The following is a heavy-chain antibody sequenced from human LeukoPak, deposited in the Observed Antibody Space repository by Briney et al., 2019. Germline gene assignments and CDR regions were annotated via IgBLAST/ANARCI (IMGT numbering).Heavy chain of an antibody. CDR3: ARVLRGYYFDY. Sequence: SETLSLTCTVSGGSISSGSYYWSWIRQPPGKGLEWIGYIYYSGSTNYNPSLKSRVTISVDTSKNQFSLKLSSVTAADTAVYYCARVLRGYYFDYWGQGTLVTVSS. CDR1: GGSISSGSYY. J-gene: IGHJ4*02. V-gene: IGHV4-61*01. CDR2: IYYSGST.